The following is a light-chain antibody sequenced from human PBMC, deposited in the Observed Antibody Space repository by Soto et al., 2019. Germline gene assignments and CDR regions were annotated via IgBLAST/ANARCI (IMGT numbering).Light chain of an antibody. CDR3: CSYAGSSTYVV. CDR1: SSDVGSYNL. Sequence: QSALTQPASVSGSPGQSITISCTGTSSDVGSYNLVSWYQQHPGKAPKLMIYEVSKRPSGVSNRFSGSKXXXTASLTXSGLQAEDEADYYCCSYAGSSTYVVFGGGTKLTVL. V-gene: IGLV2-23*02. J-gene: IGLJ2*01. CDR2: EVS.